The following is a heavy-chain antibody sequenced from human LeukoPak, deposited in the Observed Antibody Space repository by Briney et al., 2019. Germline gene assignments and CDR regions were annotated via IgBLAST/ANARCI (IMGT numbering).Heavy chain of an antibody. CDR3: AHPSIAVAGTRAFDI. Sequence: GGPLRLSCAASGFTFSSYAMSWVRQAPGKGLEWVSAISGSGGSTYYADSVKGRFTISRDNSKNTLYLQMNSLRAEDTAVYYCAHPSIAVAGTRAFDIWGQGTMVTVSS. CDR1: GFTFSSYA. J-gene: IGHJ3*02. CDR2: ISGSGGST. D-gene: IGHD6-19*01. V-gene: IGHV3-23*01.